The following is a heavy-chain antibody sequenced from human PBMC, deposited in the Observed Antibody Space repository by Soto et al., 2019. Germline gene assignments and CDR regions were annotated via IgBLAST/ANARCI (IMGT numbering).Heavy chain of an antibody. V-gene: IGHV1-69*04. J-gene: IGHJ6*02. CDR3: AKGSSTSGNYYGMDV. CDR1: GGTFSSYA. Sequence: GASVKISCKASGGTFSSYAISWVRQAPGQGLEFMGRIIPILDIANYAQKFQGRVTITADKSTNTASMELSSLRSEDTAVYYCAKGSSTSGNYYGMDVWGQGTTVTVS. CDR2: IIPILDIA. D-gene: IGHD6-13*01.